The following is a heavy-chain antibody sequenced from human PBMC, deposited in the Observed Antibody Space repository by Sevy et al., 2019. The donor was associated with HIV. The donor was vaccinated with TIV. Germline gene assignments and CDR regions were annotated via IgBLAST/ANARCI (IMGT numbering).Heavy chain of an antibody. CDR2: IWFDGSNT. Sequence: GGSLRLSCAASGFTFSSFGMHWVRQAPGKGLEWVAVIWFDGSNTYYADSVKGRFTISRDIAKNTLHLQMNSLRTEDTAVYYCARDLEFYDSGDYGPAFMPDFWGHRTLVTVSS. D-gene: IGHD4-17*01. CDR3: ARDLEFYDSGDYGPAFMPDF. V-gene: IGHV3-33*01. J-gene: IGHJ4*01. CDR1: GFTFSSFG.